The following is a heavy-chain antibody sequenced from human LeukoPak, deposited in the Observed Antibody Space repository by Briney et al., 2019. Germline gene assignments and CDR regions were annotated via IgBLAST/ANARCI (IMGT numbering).Heavy chain of an antibody. CDR3: ARATITMALGIPADAFDI. D-gene: IGHD3-10*01. CDR2: INHSGSI. CDR1: GGSFSGYY. J-gene: IGHJ3*02. Sequence: SETLSLTCAVYGGSFSGYYWSWIRQPPGKGLEWIGEINHSGSINYNPSLKSRVTISVDTSKNQFSLKLSSVTAADTAVYYCARATITMALGIPADAFDIWGQGTMVTVSS. V-gene: IGHV4-34*01.